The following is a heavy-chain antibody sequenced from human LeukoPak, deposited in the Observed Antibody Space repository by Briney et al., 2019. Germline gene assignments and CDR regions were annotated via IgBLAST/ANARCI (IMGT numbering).Heavy chain of an antibody. CDR2: MWYDGNNK. CDR1: DFSLRSYG. D-gene: IGHD1-14*01. Sequence: PGGSLRLSCAASDFSLRSYGMHWVRQAPGKGLEWVALMWYDGNNKYYADSVKGRFTISRDNSKNMLYLQMSSLRAEDTAVYYCARGALRSPGRFDYWGQGTLVTVSS. J-gene: IGHJ4*02. CDR3: ARGALRSPGRFDY. V-gene: IGHV3-33*01.